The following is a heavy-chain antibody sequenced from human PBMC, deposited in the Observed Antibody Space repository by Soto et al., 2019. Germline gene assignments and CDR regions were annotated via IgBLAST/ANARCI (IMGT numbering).Heavy chain of an antibody. V-gene: IGHV3-23*01. D-gene: IGHD3-10*01. CDR2: ISGSGGST. J-gene: IGHJ4*02. Sequence: PGGSLSLSCAASGFTFSSYAMSWVRQAPGKGLEWVSAISGSGGSTYYADSVKGRFTISRDNSKNTLYLQMNSLRAEDTAVYYCAKLDRRITVVRGVFDYWGQGTLVTGSS. CDR3: AKLDRRITVVRGVFDY. CDR1: GFTFSSYA.